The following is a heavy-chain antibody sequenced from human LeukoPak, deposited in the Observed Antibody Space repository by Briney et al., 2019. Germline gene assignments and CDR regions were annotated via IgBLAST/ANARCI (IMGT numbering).Heavy chain of an antibody. Sequence: ASVKVSCKASGYTFTANYIHWVRQAPGQGLEWMGWINPNSGGTNYAQRFQGKVTLTRDTSISTVYMEVSRLRYDDTAVYYYGRAPGIATIEYWGQGTLVTVSS. D-gene: IGHD6-13*01. V-gene: IGHV1-2*02. CDR2: INPNSGGT. J-gene: IGHJ4*02. CDR3: GRAPGIATIEY. CDR1: GYTFTANY.